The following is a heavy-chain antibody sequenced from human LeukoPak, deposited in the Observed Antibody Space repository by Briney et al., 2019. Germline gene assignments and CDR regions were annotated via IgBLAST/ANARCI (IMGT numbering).Heavy chain of an antibody. V-gene: IGHV4-59*12. CDR2: IYYNGST. D-gene: IGHD3-3*01. CDR3: ARARGYYDFWSGLGDNWFDP. J-gene: IGHJ5*02. Sequence: SETLSLTCSVSDGSINSYYWNWIRRPPGKGLEWIGYIYYNGSTNYSPSLKSRVTMSVDTSKNLFSLKLSSVTAADTAVYYCARARGYYDFWSGLGDNWFDPWGQGTLVTVSS. CDR1: DGSINSYY.